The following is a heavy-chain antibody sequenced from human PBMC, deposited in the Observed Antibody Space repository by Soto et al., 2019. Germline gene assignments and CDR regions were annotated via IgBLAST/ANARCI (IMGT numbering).Heavy chain of an antibody. CDR3: ARGYDFWSGHYYYYGMDV. CDR1: GGTFSSYA. CDR2: MNPNSGNT. V-gene: IGHV1-8*02. D-gene: IGHD3-3*01. J-gene: IGHJ6*02. Sequence: QVQLVQSGAEVKKPGSSVKVSCKASGGTFSSYAISWVRQATGQGLEWMGWMNPNSGNTGYAQKFQGRVTMTRNTSISTAYMELSSLRSEDTAVYYCARGYDFWSGHYYYYGMDVWGQGTTVTVSS.